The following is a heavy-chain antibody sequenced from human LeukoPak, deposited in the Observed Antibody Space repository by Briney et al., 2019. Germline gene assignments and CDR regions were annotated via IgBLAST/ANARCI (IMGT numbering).Heavy chain of an antibody. J-gene: IGHJ3*02. CDR3: ARRGANDFGDSAGNFAYDI. D-gene: IGHD4-17*01. CDR2: IKQSGHT. V-gene: IGHV4-34*01. Sequence: SETLSLTCEVYGGSVSPYWWSWIRQPPGKGLEWIGEIKQSGHTNYNPSLKSRVTISVDTSKKQFSLKLSSVTVADTALYFCARRGANDFGDSAGNFAYDIWGQGTMVTASS. CDR1: GGSVSPYW.